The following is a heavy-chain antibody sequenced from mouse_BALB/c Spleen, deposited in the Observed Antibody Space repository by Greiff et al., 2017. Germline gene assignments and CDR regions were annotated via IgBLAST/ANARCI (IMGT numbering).Heavy chain of an antibody. J-gene: IGHJ2*01. V-gene: IGHV5-6*03. CDR1: GFTFSSYG. CDR2: ISSGGSYT. D-gene: IGHD1-2*01. CDR3: ARRTTADYFDY. Sequence: DVKLVESGGGLVKPGGSLKLSCAASGFTFSSYGMSWVRQTPDKRLEWVATISSGGSYTYYPDSVKGRFTISRDNAKNTLYLQMSSLKSEDTAMYYCARRTTADYFDYWGQGTTLTVSS.